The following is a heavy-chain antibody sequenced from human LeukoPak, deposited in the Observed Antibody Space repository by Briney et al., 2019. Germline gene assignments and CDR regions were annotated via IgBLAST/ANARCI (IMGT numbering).Heavy chain of an antibody. Sequence: GGSLRLSCAASGFTFSDYYMRWIRQAPGRGLEWVSYISSSGDTIYYADSVKGRFTISRDNSKNTLYLQMNSLSAGDTAVYYCARDSQGKWLDAFDIWGQGTMVTVSS. CDR2: ISSSGDTI. CDR1: GFTFSDYY. J-gene: IGHJ3*02. D-gene: IGHD5-12*01. CDR3: ARDSQGKWLDAFDI. V-gene: IGHV3-11*04.